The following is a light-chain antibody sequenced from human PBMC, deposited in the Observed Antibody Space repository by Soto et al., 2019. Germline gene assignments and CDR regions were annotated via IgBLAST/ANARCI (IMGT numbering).Light chain of an antibody. Sequence: DIQITQSPSSISASVGDRVTITCRASQPISSWLAWYQQVPGQAPYLLIYPASTVQSGVPSRFSGSGSGTDFTLTINSLQPEDLATYYCQQGYNFPRAFGQGTKVDIK. CDR3: QQGYNFPRA. CDR1: QPISSW. V-gene: IGKV1-12*01. CDR2: PAS. J-gene: IGKJ1*01.